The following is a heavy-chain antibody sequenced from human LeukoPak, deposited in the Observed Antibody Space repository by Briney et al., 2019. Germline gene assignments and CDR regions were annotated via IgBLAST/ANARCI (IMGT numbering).Heavy chain of an antibody. V-gene: IGHV1-3*01. CDR2: INAGNGNT. J-gene: IGHJ6*02. CDR1: GYTFTSYA. D-gene: IGHD6-25*01. CDR3: ARVAAWDYYYYGMDV. Sequence: ASVKVSCKASGYTFTSYAMHWVRQAPGQRLEWMGWINAGNGNTKYSQKFQGRVTITRDTSASTAYMELSSLRSEDTAVYYCARVAAWDYYYYGMDVWGQGTTVTVSS.